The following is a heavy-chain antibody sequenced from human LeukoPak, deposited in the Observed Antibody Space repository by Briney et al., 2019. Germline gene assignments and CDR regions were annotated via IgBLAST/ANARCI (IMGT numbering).Heavy chain of an antibody. D-gene: IGHD3-10*01. Sequence: ASVKVSCKASGYTFTGYYMHWVRQAPGQGLEWMGWINPNSGGTNYAQKFQGRVTMTRDTSISTAYMELSRLRSDDTAVYYCAREPYYYGSGSYYPLDYWGPGNLVTVSS. CDR2: INPNSGGT. CDR1: GYTFTGYY. CDR3: AREPYYYGSGSYYPLDY. J-gene: IGHJ4*02. V-gene: IGHV1-2*02.